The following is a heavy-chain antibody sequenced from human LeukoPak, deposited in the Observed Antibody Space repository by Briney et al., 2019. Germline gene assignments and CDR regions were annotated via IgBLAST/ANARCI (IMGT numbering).Heavy chain of an antibody. V-gene: IGHV3-48*03. CDR2: ISSSGSTI. Sequence: PGGSLRLSCAASGFTFSSYEMNWVRQAPGKGLEWVSYISSSGSTIYYAVSVKGRFTISRDNAKNSLYLQMNSLRAEDTAVYYCARDWAHRWAFDYWGQGTLVTVSS. CDR1: GFTFSSYE. J-gene: IGHJ4*02. D-gene: IGHD3-16*01. CDR3: ARDWAHRWAFDY.